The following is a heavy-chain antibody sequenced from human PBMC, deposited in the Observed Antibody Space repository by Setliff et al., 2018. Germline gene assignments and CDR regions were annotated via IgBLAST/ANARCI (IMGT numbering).Heavy chain of an antibody. CDR2: ISWNGGSL. CDR3: AREEDYNFWSGYSD. V-gene: IGHV3-9*01. J-gene: IGHJ4*02. Sequence: GGSLRLSCAASGFTFDDYTMHWVRQAPGKGLEWVSGISWNGGSLGYADSVKGRFTISRDNAKNSLYLQMNSLRAEDTAVYYCAREEDYNFWSGYSDWGQGTLVTV. CDR1: GFTFDDYT. D-gene: IGHD3-3*01.